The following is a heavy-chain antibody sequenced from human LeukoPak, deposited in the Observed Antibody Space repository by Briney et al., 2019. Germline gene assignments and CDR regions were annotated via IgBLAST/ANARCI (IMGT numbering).Heavy chain of an antibody. CDR2: INHSGST. CDR3: ARVSLPTFGGVIVKTFDY. Sequence: PSETLSLTCAVYGGSFSGYYWSWIRQPPGKGLEWIGEINHSGSTNYNPSLKSRVTISVDTSKNQFSLKLSSVTAADTAVYYCARVSLPTFGGVIVKTFDYWGQGTLVTVSS. J-gene: IGHJ4*02. D-gene: IGHD3-16*02. V-gene: IGHV4-34*01. CDR1: GGSFSGYY.